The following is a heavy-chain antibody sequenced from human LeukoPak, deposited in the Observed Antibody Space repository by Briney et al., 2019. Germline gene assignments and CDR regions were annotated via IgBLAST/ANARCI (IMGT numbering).Heavy chain of an antibody. CDR2: ISSSSSYI. CDR3: AVNGDPLKYYFDY. Sequence: GGSLRLSCAASGFTFSSDSMNWVRQAPGKGLEWVSSISSSSSYIYYADSVKGRFTISSDNAKNSLYLQMNSLRAEDTAVYYCAVNGDPLKYYFDYWGQGTLVTVSS. CDR1: GFTFSSDS. J-gene: IGHJ4*02. V-gene: IGHV3-21*01. D-gene: IGHD4-17*01.